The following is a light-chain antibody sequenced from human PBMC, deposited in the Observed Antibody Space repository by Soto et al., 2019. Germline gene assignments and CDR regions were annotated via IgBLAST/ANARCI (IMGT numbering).Light chain of an antibody. Sequence: IVLTQSPGTLSLSPAERAALSCRASQSVSSYLAWYQQKPGQAPRLLIYDASNRATGIPARFSGSGSGTDFTLTISSLEPEDFAVYYCQQRSNWPTFGQGTKVDIK. CDR3: QQRSNWPT. V-gene: IGKV3-11*01. CDR1: QSVSSY. J-gene: IGKJ1*01. CDR2: DAS.